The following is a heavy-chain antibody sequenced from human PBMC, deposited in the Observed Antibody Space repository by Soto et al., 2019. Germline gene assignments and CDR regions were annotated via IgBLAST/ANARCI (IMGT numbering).Heavy chain of an antibody. CDR1: GYTFTSYG. Sequence: QVQLVQSGAEVKKPGASVKVSCKASGYTFTSYGISWVRQAPGQGLEWMGWISAYNGKTNYAQKLQGRVTMTTDTSTSTAYIELRSLRSDDTAVYYCARVNTMVRGVIPPSPFDYWGQGTLVTVSS. CDR3: ARVNTMVRGVIPPSPFDY. V-gene: IGHV1-18*04. CDR2: ISAYNGKT. J-gene: IGHJ4*02. D-gene: IGHD3-10*01.